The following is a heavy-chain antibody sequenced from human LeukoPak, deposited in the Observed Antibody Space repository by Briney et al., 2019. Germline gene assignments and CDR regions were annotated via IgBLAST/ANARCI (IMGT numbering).Heavy chain of an antibody. CDR1: GGSISSYY. J-gene: IGHJ4*02. Sequence: PSETLSLTCTVSGGSISSYYWSWIRQPPGKGLEWIGEINHSGSTNYNPSLKSRVTISVDTSKNQFSLKLSSVTAADTAVYYCARGLAYYYGRGFDYWGQGTLVTVSS. D-gene: IGHD3-10*02. CDR3: ARGLAYYYGRGFDY. CDR2: INHSGST. V-gene: IGHV4-34*01.